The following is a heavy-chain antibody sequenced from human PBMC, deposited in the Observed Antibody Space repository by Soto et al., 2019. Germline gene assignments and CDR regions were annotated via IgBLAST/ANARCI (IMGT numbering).Heavy chain of an antibody. CDR2: IYYNGAT. CDR1: GXSVXXXXXX. CDR3: XXXXXXCDI. V-gene: IGHV4-61*01. Sequence: QVQLQESGPGLVKPSETLSLTCTVSGXSVXXXXXXXTWIRQSPGKGLEWVGYIYYNGATSYNPSXXXXVXXXXXXXXXXXXXXXXXXXXXXXXXXXXXXXXXXCDIWGQGTMVSVSS. J-gene: IGHJ3*02.